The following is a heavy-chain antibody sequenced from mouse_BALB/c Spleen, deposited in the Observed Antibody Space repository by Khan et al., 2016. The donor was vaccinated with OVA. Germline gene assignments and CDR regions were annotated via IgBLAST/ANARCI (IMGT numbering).Heavy chain of an antibody. CDR2: ISSTGST. Sequence: EVQLQESGPGLVKPSQSLSLTCTVTGYSITSDYAWNWIRQFPGNKLEWMGYISSTGSTSYKPSLKSRISITRDTSQNQFFLQLKSVTTEDTATYYCARSLYYSYGYALDCWGRGTSVTVSS. CDR3: ARSLYYSYGYALDC. CDR1: GYSITSDYA. J-gene: IGHJ4*01. V-gene: IGHV3-2*02. D-gene: IGHD2-14*01.